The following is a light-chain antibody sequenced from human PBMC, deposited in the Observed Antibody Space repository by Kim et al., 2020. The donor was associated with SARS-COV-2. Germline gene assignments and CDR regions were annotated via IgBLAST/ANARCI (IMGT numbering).Light chain of an antibody. CDR3: QAWDSSTAV. Sequence: SYELTQPPSVSVSPGQTASITCSGDKLGDKYACWYQQKPGQSPVLVIYQDKKRPSGIPERFSGSNSGNTVTLTISGTQAMDEADYYCQAWDSSTAVFGGGTKLTVL. CDR1: KLGDKY. V-gene: IGLV3-1*01. J-gene: IGLJ3*02. CDR2: QDK.